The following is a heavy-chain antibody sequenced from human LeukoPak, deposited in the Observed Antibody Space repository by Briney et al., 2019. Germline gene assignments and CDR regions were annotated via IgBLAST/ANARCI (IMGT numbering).Heavy chain of an antibody. CDR2: IIPILGIA. Sequence: ASVKVSCKASGGTFSSYAISWVRQAPGQGLEWMGRIIPILGIANYAQKFQGRVTITADKSTSTAYMELSSLRSEDTAVYYCVYYYDNSGYYYEGHLWGQGTLVTVSS. V-gene: IGHV1-69*04. J-gene: IGHJ4*02. CDR1: GGTFSSYA. CDR3: VYYYDNSGYYYEGHL. D-gene: IGHD3-22*01.